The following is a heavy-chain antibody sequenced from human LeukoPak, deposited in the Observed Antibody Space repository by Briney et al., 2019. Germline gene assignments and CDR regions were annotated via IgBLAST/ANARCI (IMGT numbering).Heavy chain of an antibody. CDR1: GYSFTNYW. Sequence: GEPLKISCKASGYSFTNYWIAWVRQMPGKGLEWMGIIYPGDSDTRYSPSFQGQVTISADKSINTAYVQWSSLKASDTAIYYWARRVRERSGWSDYHYMDVWGKGTTVTVS. J-gene: IGHJ6*03. D-gene: IGHD6-19*01. V-gene: IGHV5-51*01. CDR2: IYPGDSDT. CDR3: ARRVRERSGWSDYHYMDV.